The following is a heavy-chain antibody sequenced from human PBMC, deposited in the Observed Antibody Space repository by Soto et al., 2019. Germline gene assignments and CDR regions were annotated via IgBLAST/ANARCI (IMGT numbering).Heavy chain of an antibody. J-gene: IGHJ6*04. V-gene: IGHV4-59*01. CDR1: GGSISSYY. D-gene: IGHD4-17*01. Sequence: SETLSLTCTVSGGSISSYYWSWIRQPPGKGLEWIGYIYYSGSTNYNPSLKSRVTISVDTSKHQFSLKLSSVTAADTAVYYCARSPYGGNLGYYYSMEVWGNGTSVTVS. CDR2: IYYSGST. CDR3: ARSPYGGNLGYYYSMEV.